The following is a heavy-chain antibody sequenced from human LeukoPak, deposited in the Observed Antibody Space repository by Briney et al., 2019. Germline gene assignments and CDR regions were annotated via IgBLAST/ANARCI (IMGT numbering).Heavy chain of an antibody. CDR2: IYSGGST. D-gene: IGHD6-13*01. J-gene: IGHJ4*02. CDR1: GFTFSSYA. Sequence: TGGSLRLSCAASGFTFSSYAMSWVRQAPGKGLEWVSVIYSGGSTYYADSVKGRFTISRDNSKNTLYLQMNSLRAEDTAVYYCARVPYSSSWYYFDYWGQGTLVTVSS. V-gene: IGHV3-53*01. CDR3: ARVPYSSSWYYFDY.